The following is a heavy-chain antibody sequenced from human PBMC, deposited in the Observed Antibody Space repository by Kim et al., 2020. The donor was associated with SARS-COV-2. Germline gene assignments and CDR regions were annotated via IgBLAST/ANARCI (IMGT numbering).Heavy chain of an antibody. J-gene: IGHJ6*02. V-gene: IGHV4-39*01. D-gene: IGHD2-15*01. Sequence: SETLSLTCTISGDSLTFRDFWGWIRQAPLKGLEWIGSINYGGGTYYNPSLKTPVTISIDTSKKQFSLRLNTVTAADTAVYYCARHLGRDGYNYYGMDVWGQGTTVTVSS. CDR2: INYGGGT. CDR3: ARHLGRDGYNYYGMDV. CDR1: GDSLTFRDF.